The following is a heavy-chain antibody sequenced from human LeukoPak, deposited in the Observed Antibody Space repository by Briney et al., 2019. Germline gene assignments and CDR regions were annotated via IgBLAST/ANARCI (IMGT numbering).Heavy chain of an antibody. CDR1: GFTFSAYA. CDR3: ARETGWAYAFDV. J-gene: IGHJ3*01. V-gene: IGHV3-64*01. D-gene: IGHD6-19*01. Sequence: PGGSLRLSCAASGFTFSAYAMFWVRQAPGKGLEFVSSISSDGDSTDYANSVKGRVVISRDNSNNTLFLQMGSLRPENMAVYYCARETGWAYAFDVWGLGTLVTISS. CDR2: ISSDGDST.